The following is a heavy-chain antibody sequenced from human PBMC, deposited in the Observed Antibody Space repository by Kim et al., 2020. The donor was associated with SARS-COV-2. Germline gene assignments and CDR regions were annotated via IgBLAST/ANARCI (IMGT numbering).Heavy chain of an antibody. CDR3: ASPDSSSWSYYYYYGMDV. D-gene: IGHD6-13*01. CDR2: ISSSSSYI. V-gene: IGHV3-21*01. CDR1: GFTFSSYS. Sequence: GGSLRLSCAASGFTFSSYSMNWVRQAPGKGLEWVSSISSSSSYIYYADSVKGRFTISRDNAKNSLYLQMNSLRAEDTAVYYCASPDSSSWSYYYYYGMDVWGQGTTVTVSS. J-gene: IGHJ6*02.